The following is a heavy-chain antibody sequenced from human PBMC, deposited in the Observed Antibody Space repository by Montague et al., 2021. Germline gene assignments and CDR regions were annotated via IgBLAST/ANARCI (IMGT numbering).Heavy chain of an antibody. J-gene: IGHJ4*02. CDR3: ARAEDYYGSGGYRGFDY. V-gene: IGHV4-31*03. CDR1: GGSISSGGYY. Sequence: TLSLTCTVSGGSISSGGYYWSWIRQLPGKGLEWIGYIFYSGNTYYNPSLKSRATISVDTSKTKFSLKLSSVTAADTAVSYCARAEDYYGSGGYRGFDYWGQGTLVTVSS. D-gene: IGHD3-10*01. CDR2: IFYSGNT.